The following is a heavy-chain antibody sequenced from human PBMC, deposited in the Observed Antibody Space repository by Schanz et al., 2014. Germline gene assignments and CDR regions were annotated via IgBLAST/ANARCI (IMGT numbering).Heavy chain of an antibody. CDR3: ERGGPAYYFDD. V-gene: IGHV3-66*01. CDR2: IYIGGNT. J-gene: IGHJ4*02. Sequence: EVQLVESGGGLVQPGGSLRLSCAASGFSVGNKYMNWVRQAPGKGLEWVSFIYIGGNTYYADSVKGRFTISRDNSKNTVYIQMNSLRAEDTAVYYCERGGPAYYFDDWGQGTLVTVSS. CDR1: GFSVGNKY.